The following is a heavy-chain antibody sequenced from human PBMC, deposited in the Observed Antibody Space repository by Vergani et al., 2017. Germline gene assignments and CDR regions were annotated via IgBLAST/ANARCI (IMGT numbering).Heavy chain of an antibody. CDR1: GFTLNTYG. J-gene: IGHJ4*02. CDR2: ISGSGGST. V-gene: IGHV3-23*01. Sequence: VQILQSGGGVVQPGGSLRLSCTLSGFTLNTYGIHWVRQAPGKGLEWVSAISGSGGSTYYADSVKGRFTISRDNSKNTLYLQMNSLRAEDTAVYYCAKDVSSSSVRPLAYWGQGTLVTVSS. D-gene: IGHD6-6*01. CDR3: AKDVSSSSVRPLAY.